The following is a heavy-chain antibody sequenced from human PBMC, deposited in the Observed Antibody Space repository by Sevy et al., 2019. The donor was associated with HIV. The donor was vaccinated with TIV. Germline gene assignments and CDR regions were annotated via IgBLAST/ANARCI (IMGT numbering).Heavy chain of an antibody. CDR3: ASLPNNYYDISGYSGDNAFDL. Sequence: GGSLRLSCVASGFTFSNYGMHWVRQAPGKGLEWVAVIWNDRQNKHYGDFVKGRFTISRDNSKNTLYLQMNSLRVEDTAVYYCASLPNNYYDISGYSGDNAFDLWGRGTMVTVSS. D-gene: IGHD3-22*01. CDR2: IWNDRQNK. CDR1: GFTFSNYG. J-gene: IGHJ3*01. V-gene: IGHV3-33*03.